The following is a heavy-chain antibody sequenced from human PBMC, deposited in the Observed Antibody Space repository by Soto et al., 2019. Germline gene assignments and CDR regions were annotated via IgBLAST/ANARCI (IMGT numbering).Heavy chain of an antibody. CDR2: IWYDGSNK. V-gene: IGHV3-33*01. CDR3: ARAAVRFRELSLVDY. J-gene: IGHJ4*02. Sequence: GGSLRLSCAASGFTFSSYGMHWVRQAPGKGLEWVAVIWYDGSNKYYADSVKGRFTISRDNSKNTLYLQMNSLRAEDTAVYYCARAAVRFRELSLVDYWGQGTLVTVSS. CDR1: GFTFSSYG. D-gene: IGHD3-10*01.